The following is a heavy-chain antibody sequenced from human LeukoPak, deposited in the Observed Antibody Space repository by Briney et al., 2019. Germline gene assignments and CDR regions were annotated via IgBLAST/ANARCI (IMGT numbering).Heavy chain of an antibody. CDR2: IYHSGNT. V-gene: IGHV4-34*01. D-gene: IGHD4-23*01. J-gene: IGHJ4*02. CDR3: ARVSRGNSVGGDY. CDR1: GGSFSGYY. Sequence: SETLSLTCAVYGGSFSGYYWSWVRQPPGKGLEWIGTIYHSGNTYYNPSLKSRVTISLDTSKNQFSLNLSSVTAADTAVYYCARVSRGNSVGGDYWGQGTLVTVSS.